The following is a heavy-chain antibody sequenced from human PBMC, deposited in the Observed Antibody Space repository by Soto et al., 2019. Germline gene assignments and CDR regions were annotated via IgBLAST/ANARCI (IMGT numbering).Heavy chain of an antibody. Sequence: SVKVSCKASGFTFTSSAMQWVRQARGQRLEWIGWIVVGSGNTNYAQKFQERVTITRDMSTSTAYMELSSLRSEDTAVYYCAAAYCSGGSCYPRPGYWGQGTLVTISS. V-gene: IGHV1-58*02. CDR3: AAAYCSGGSCYPRPGY. D-gene: IGHD2-15*01. CDR1: GFTFTSSA. J-gene: IGHJ4*02. CDR2: IVVGSGNT.